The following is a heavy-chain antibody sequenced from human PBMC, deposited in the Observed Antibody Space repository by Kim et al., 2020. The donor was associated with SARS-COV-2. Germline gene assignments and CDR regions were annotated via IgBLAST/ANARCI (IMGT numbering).Heavy chain of an antibody. CDR2: IYTSGST. J-gene: IGHJ6*02. CDR3: ARTSVPGYYGMDV. V-gene: IGHV4-61*02. Sequence: SQTLSLTCTVSGGSISSGSYYWSWIRQPAGKGLEWIGRIYTSGSTNYNPSLKSRVTISVDTSKNQFSLKLSSVTAADTAVYYCARTSVPGYYGMDVWGQGTTVTVSS. CDR1: GGSISSGSYY. D-gene: IGHD2-2*01.